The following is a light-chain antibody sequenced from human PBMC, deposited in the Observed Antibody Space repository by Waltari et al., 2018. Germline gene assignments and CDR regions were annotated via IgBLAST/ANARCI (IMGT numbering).Light chain of an antibody. CDR2: EGS. J-gene: IGLJ2*01. V-gene: IGLV2-23*01. CDR3: CSYAGSSTWV. CDR1: SSDVGSYNL. Sequence: HSALTQPASVSGSPGQSITISCTGTSSDVGSYNLVSWYQQHPGKAPKLIIYEGSKRPSVVSNRFSGSESGNTASLTISGLQAEDEADYYCCSYAGSSTWVFGGGTKLTVL.